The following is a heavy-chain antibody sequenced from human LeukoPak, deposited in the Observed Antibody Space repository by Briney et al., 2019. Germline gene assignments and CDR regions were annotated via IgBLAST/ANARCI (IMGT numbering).Heavy chain of an antibody. CDR3: ARPGIAEAGTWFDY. J-gene: IGHJ4*02. CDR2: IWYDGSNK. CDR1: GFTFSSYG. D-gene: IGHD6-13*01. Sequence: GGSLRLSCAASGFTFSSYGMHWVRQAPGKGLEWVAVIWYDGSNKYYADSVKGRFTISRDNSKNTLYLQMNSLRAEDTAVYYCARPGIAEAGTWFDYWGQGTLVTVSS. V-gene: IGHV3-33*01.